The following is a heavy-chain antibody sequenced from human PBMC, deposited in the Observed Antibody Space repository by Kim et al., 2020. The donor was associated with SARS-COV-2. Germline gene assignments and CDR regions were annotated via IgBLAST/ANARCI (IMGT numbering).Heavy chain of an antibody. J-gene: IGHJ4*02. D-gene: IGHD6-19*01. CDR3: ARDPYSSGWEPFDY. CDR2: INTNTGNP. CDR1: GYTFTSYA. V-gene: IGHV7-4-1*02. Sequence: ASVKVSCKASGYTFTSYAMNWVRQAPGQGLEWMGWINTNTGNPTYAQVFTGRFVFSLDTSVSTAYLQISSLKAEDTAVYYCARDPYSSGWEPFDYWGQGTLVTVSS.